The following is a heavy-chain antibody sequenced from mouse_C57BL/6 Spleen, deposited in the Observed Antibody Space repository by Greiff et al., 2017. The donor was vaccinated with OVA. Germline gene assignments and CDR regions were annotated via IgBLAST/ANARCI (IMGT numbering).Heavy chain of an antibody. Sequence: QVQLQQSGAELVKPGASVKISCKASGYAFSSYWMNWVKQRPGKGLEWIGQIYPGDGDTNHNGKFKGKATLTADKSSSTAYMQLSSLTSEDSAVYFCARGDYYWYFDVWGTGTTVTVSS. V-gene: IGHV1-80*01. J-gene: IGHJ1*03. CDR3: ARGDYYWYFDV. CDR2: IYPGDGDT. CDR1: GYAFSSYW. D-gene: IGHD2-4*01.